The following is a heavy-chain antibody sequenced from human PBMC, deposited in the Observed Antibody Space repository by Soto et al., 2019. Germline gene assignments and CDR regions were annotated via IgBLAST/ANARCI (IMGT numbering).Heavy chain of an antibody. CDR3: AKEWVYDSSGWSFDY. D-gene: IGHD3-22*01. V-gene: IGHV3-30*18. J-gene: IGHJ4*02. CDR2: ISYDGSNK. Sequence: QVQLVESGGGVVQPGRSLRLSCAASGFTFSSYGMHWVRQAPGKGLEWVAVISYDGSNKYYADSVKGRFTISRDNSKNTLYLQMNSRRAEDTAVDYCAKEWVYDSSGWSFDYWGQGTLVTASS. CDR1: GFTFSSYG.